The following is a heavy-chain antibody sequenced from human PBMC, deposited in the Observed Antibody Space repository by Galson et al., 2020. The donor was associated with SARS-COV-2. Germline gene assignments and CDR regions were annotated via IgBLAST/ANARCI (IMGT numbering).Heavy chain of an antibody. J-gene: IGHJ4*02. Sequence: SQASETLSLTCGVSGGSFSDYYWSWIRQPPGKGLEWIGEINHSGSTDYNPSLKSRVTLSIDTSKKQFSLKLRSLTAADTAVFYCTRGRGSGWFPAQPLSANEYWGQGSLVIVSS. CDR3: TRGRGSGWFPAQPLSANEY. D-gene: IGHD6-19*01. V-gene: IGHV4-34*01. CDR2: INHSGST. CDR1: GGSFSDYY.